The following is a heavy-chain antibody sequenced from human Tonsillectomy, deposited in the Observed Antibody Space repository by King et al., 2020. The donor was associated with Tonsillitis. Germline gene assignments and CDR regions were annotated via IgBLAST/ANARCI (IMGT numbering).Heavy chain of an antibody. CDR2: IRGSGGST. V-gene: IGHV3-23*04. D-gene: IGHD3-10*01. CDR3: ANQRAGLFDY. CDR1: GFTFSSYA. J-gene: IGHJ4*02. Sequence: VQLVESGGGLVQPGGSLRLSCAASGFTFSSYAMSWVRQAPGKGLEWVSAIRGSGGSTYYADSVKGRLTISRDNSKNTLYLQMNSLSAEDTAVYYCANQRAGLFDYWGQGTLVTVSS.